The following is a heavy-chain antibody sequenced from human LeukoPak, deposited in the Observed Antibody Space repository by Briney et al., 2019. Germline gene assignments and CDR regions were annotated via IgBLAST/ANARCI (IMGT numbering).Heavy chain of an antibody. CDR1: GGSISSGGYY. V-gene: IGHV4-61*02. D-gene: IGHD2-15*01. CDR2: IYTSGST. CDR3: ARGVAALRNNWFDP. J-gene: IGHJ5*02. Sequence: SETLSLTCTVSGGSISSGGYYWSWIRQPAGKGLEWIGRIYTSGSTNYSPSLKSRVTMSVDTSKNQFSLKLSSVTAADTAVYYCARGVAALRNNWFDPWGQGTLVTVSS.